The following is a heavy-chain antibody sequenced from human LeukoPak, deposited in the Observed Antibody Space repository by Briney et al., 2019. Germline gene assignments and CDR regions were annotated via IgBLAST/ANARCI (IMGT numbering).Heavy chain of an antibody. J-gene: IGHJ6*03. Sequence: GGSLRLSCAASGFTFSNYEMNWVRQAPGKGLEWISHISNFGDIIHYADSVEGRFTISRDNAKNSLYLQMNSLRAEDTAVYYCASNPYSSSLYYYYYYMDVWGKGTTVTVSS. CDR3: ASNPYSSSLYYYYYYMDV. CDR2: ISNFGDII. V-gene: IGHV3-48*03. CDR1: GFTFSNYE. D-gene: IGHD6-13*01.